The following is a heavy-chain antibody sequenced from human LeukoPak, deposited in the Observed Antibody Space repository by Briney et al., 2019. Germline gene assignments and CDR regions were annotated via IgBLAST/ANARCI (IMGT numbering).Heavy chain of an antibody. CDR1: GFTFSCYA. V-gene: IGHV3-64D*06. Sequence: PGGSLRLSCSASGFTFSCYAMHWVRQAPGKGLEYVSAISSNGGSTYYADSVKGRFTISRDNSKNTLYLQMSSLRAEDTAVYYCVGSYGDYVGDAFDIWGQGTMVTVSS. D-gene: IGHD4-17*01. J-gene: IGHJ3*02. CDR3: VGSYGDYVGDAFDI. CDR2: ISSNGGST.